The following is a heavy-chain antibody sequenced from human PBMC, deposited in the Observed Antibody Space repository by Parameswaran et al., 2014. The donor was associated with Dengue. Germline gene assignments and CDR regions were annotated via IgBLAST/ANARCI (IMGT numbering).Heavy chain of an antibody. CDR1: GDSISNFY. CDR3: ARGTYGLFDY. J-gene: IGHJ4*02. V-gene: IGHV4-59*01. D-gene: IGHD4-17*01. Sequence: ASETLSLTCTVSGDSISNFYWNWIRQPPGRELEWMGYIHHSGSTNYNPSLKSRVTISVDTSKNQFSLKLNSVTAADTAVYYCARGTYGLFDYWGQGTLVTVSS. CDR2: IHHSGST.